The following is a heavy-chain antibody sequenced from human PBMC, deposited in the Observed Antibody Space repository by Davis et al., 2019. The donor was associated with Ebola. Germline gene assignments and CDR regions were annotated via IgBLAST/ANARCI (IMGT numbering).Heavy chain of an antibody. CDR2: IIPIFETI. CDR1: GGTFTTFS. Sequence: SVKVSCKASGGTFTTFSITWVRQAPGQGLEWMGGIIPIFETINYAQKFQGRLTITADKSTATAYMDLSSLTSEDTAVYYCATANCGGTSCYALLGHRFDPWGQGTLVTVSS. D-gene: IGHD2-2*01. CDR3: ATANCGGTSCYALLGHRFDP. J-gene: IGHJ5*02. V-gene: IGHV1-69*06.